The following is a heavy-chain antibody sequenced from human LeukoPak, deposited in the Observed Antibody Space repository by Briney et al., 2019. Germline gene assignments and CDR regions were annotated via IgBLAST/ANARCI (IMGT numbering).Heavy chain of an antibody. J-gene: IGHJ4*02. Sequence: GGSLRLSCAASGFTFSSYAMHWVRQAPGKGLEGVAVISYDGSNKYYADSVKGRFTISRDNSKNTLYLQMNSLRAEDTAVYYCARDLGTYYYDSSGYYLDYWGQGTLVTVSS. CDR1: GFTFSSYA. CDR2: ISYDGSNK. V-gene: IGHV3-30-3*01. CDR3: ARDLGTYYYDSSGYYLDY. D-gene: IGHD3-22*01.